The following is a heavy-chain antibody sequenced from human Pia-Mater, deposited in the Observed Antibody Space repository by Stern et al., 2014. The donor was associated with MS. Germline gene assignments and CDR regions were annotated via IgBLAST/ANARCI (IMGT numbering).Heavy chain of an antibody. CDR2: IYLDDDN. D-gene: IGHD6-6*01. J-gene: IGHJ5*02. Sequence: QITLKESGPTLVKPTQTLTLTCTFSGVSLSTSGAGVTWIRQPPGKAPEWLAAIYLDDDNRYNTSLKTIRTITRDPITKQLALALTSMDPVYTATYYCAHIFSDASSSWXDPWGQGTLVTVSS. CDR3: AHIFSDASSSWXDP. V-gene: IGHV2-5*02. CDR1: GVSLSTSGAG.